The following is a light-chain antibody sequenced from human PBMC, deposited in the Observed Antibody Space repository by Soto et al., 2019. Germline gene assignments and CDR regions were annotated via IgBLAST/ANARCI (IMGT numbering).Light chain of an antibody. CDR3: QPYDSTLGEDVV. J-gene: IGLJ2*01. CDR1: SSNIGAGYD. Sequence: QSVLTQPPSVSGAPGQRVTISCTGSSSNIGAGYDVHWYQQLPGTAPKLLIYGNSNRPSGVPDRFSGSKSGTSASLAITGLQVEDEADYYSQPYDSTLGEDVVFGGGTKLPVL. V-gene: IGLV1-40*01. CDR2: GNS.